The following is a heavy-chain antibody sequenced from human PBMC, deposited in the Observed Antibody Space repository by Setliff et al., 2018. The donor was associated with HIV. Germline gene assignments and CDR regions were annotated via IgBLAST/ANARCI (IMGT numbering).Heavy chain of an antibody. Sequence: PSETLSLTCAVSGGSISSDNWWTWVRQAPGKGLEWIGEIYHSEYTNYNPSLKSRVSMSVDKSKNQFSVKLTSVTAADTAVYYCARGHCSGTNCYGVDYYGMDVWGQGTTVTGLL. V-gene: IGHV4-4*02. CDR3: ARGHCSGTNCYGVDYYGMDV. CDR2: IYHSEYT. D-gene: IGHD2-2*01. J-gene: IGHJ6*02. CDR1: GGSISSDNW.